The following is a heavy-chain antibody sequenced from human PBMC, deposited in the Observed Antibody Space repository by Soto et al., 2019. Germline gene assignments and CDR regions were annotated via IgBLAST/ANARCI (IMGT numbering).Heavy chain of an antibody. CDR2: ISYDGSNK. Sequence: QVQLVESGGGVVQPGRSLRLSCAASGFTFSSYGMHWVRQAPGKGLEWVAVISYDGSNKYYADSVKGRFTISRDNSKNTLYLQMNSLRAEDMAVYYCAKDHGSSYHDAFDIWGQGTMVTVSS. V-gene: IGHV3-30*18. CDR3: AKDHGSSYHDAFDI. D-gene: IGHD6-6*01. CDR1: GFTFSSYG. J-gene: IGHJ3*02.